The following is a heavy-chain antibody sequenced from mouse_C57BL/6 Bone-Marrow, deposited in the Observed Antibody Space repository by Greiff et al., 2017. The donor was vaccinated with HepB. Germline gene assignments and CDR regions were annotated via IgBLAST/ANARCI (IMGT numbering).Heavy chain of an antibody. CDR2: IDPNSGGT. CDR3: ARERSSGYETFDY. CDR1: GYTFTSYW. V-gene: IGHV1-72*01. D-gene: IGHD3-2*02. J-gene: IGHJ2*01. Sequence: VQLQQSGAELVKPGASVKLSCKASGYTFTSYWMHWVKQRPGRGLEWIGRIDPNSGGTKYNEKFKSKATLTVDKPSSTAYMQLSSLTSEDSAVYYCARERSSGYETFDYWGQGTTLTVSS.